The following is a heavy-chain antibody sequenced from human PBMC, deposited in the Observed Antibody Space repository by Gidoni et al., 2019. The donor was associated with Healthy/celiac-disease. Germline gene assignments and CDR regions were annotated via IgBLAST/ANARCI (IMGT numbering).Heavy chain of an antibody. CDR1: GFTFSSYS. CDR2: ISSSSSYI. CDR3: ARDGSVFWSGYPSELELAYYYYGMDV. V-gene: IGHV3-21*01. J-gene: IGHJ6*02. D-gene: IGHD3-3*01. Sequence: EVQLVESGGGLVKPGGSLRLSCAAPGFTFSSYSMNWVRHAHGKGVAWVSSISSSSSYIYYADSVKGRFTISRDNAKNSRYLQMNSLRAEDTAVYYCARDGSVFWSGYPSELELAYYYYGMDVWGQGTTVTVSS.